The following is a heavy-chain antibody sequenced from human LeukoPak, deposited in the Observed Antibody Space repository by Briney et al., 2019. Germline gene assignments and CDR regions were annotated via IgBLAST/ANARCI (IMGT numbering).Heavy chain of an antibody. V-gene: IGHV1-2*02. Sequence: GASVKVSCKASGYTFTGYYMHWVRQAPGQGLEWMGWINPNSGGTNYAQKFQDRVTMTRDTSISTAYMELSRLRSDDTAVYYCARDYGSGSYYNLDYWGQGTLVTVSS. CDR3: ARDYGSGSYYNLDY. D-gene: IGHD3-10*01. J-gene: IGHJ4*02. CDR2: INPNSGGT. CDR1: GYTFTGYY.